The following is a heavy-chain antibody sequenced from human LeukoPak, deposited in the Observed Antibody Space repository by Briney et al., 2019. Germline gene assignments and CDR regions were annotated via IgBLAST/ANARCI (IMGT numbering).Heavy chain of an antibody. D-gene: IGHD6-13*01. J-gene: IGHJ4*02. CDR1: GFTFSNYW. V-gene: IGHV3-74*01. CDR2: INSYGSIT. CDR3: ASGIAAVGWDFDY. Sequence: PGGSLRLSCAVSGFTFSNYWMHWVRQAPGQGLVWVSRINSYGSITSYADSVKGRFTISRDNAKNTLYLQMNSLRAEDTAVYCCASGIAAVGWDFDYWGQGTLVTVSS.